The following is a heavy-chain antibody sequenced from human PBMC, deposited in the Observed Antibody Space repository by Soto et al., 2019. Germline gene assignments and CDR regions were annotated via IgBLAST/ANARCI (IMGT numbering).Heavy chain of an antibody. CDR1: GGSFNNYV. CDR3: ARYWNAGTLFGAFDI. D-gene: IGHD1-1*01. J-gene: IGHJ3*02. V-gene: IGHV1-69*06. CDR2: IIPNYEAA. Sequence: QVQLVQSGAEVRKPGSSVKVSCEASGGSFNNYVISWLRQAPGQGLEWMGGIIPNYEAANYAQKFRGRLTITADKATTTAYMELNRLRPEDTATSYCARYWNAGTLFGAFDIWGQGTTVIVS.